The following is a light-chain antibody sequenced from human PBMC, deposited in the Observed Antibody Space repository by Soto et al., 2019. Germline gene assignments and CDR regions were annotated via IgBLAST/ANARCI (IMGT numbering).Light chain of an antibody. Sequence: IVMTQSPDSLAVSLGERATINCKSSQSILYSSNNKNYLAWFQQRPGQPPRLLLYWASTRESGVPDRFSGSGSGTDFTLTISSLQAEDAAVYDCQQYFTTSWTFGQGTKVEIK. V-gene: IGKV4-1*01. CDR2: WAS. CDR1: QSILYSSNNKNY. CDR3: QQYFTTSWT. J-gene: IGKJ1*01.